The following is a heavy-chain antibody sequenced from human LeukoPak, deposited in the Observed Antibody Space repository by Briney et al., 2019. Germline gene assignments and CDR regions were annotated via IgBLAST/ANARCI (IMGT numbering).Heavy chain of an antibody. CDR3: ARGHSVFSSREDYYYYYYMDV. CDR2: MNPNSGNT. CDR1: GYTFTSYD. Sequence: ASVKVSCKASGYTFTSYDINWVRQATGQGLEWMGWMNPNSGNTGYAQKFQGRVTITRNTSISTAYMELSSLRSEDTAVYYCARGHSVFSSREDYYYYYYMDVWGKGTTVTVSS. J-gene: IGHJ6*03. V-gene: IGHV1-8*01.